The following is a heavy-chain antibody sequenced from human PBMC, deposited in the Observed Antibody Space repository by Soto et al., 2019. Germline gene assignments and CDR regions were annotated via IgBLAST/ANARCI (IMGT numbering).Heavy chain of an antibody. CDR1: GFTFSSYG. J-gene: IGHJ4*01. CDR2: ISGSGGST. D-gene: IGHD3-22*01. CDR3: AKAIDSSGYLIYYFDY. Sequence: EVQLLESGGGLVQPGGSLRLSCAASGFTFSSYGMSWVRQAPGKGLEWVSAISGSGGSTYYADSVKGRFTISRDNSKNTLYLQMDSLRAEDTAVYYCAKAIDSSGYLIYYFDYWGQGTLVTVSS. V-gene: IGHV3-23*01.